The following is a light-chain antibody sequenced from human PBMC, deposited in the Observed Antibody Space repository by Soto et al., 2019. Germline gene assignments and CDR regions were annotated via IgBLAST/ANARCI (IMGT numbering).Light chain of an antibody. Sequence: QSALTQPPSASGSPGQSVTISCTGTSSDVGGYNYVSWYQQHPGKAPKLMIYAVSERPSGVPDRFSGSKSGNTASLTVSGLQAEDEADYYCSSRAGNNVVFGGGTKLPVL. J-gene: IGLJ2*01. V-gene: IGLV2-8*01. CDR2: AVS. CDR3: SSRAGNNVV. CDR1: SSDVGGYNY.